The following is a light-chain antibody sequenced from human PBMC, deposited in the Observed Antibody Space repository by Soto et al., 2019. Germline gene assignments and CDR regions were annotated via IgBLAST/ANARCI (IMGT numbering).Light chain of an antibody. CDR1: SSDVGAYDY. CDR2: DVN. J-gene: IGLJ1*01. Sequence: QSLLTQPPSASGSPGQSVAISCTGTSSDVGAYDYVSWYQQHPGKAPKLLIYDVNKRPSGVPDRFSGSKSGNTASLTVSGLQAEDEADYYCSSYAGTHIVFGTGTKVTVL. V-gene: IGLV2-8*01. CDR3: SSYAGTHIV.